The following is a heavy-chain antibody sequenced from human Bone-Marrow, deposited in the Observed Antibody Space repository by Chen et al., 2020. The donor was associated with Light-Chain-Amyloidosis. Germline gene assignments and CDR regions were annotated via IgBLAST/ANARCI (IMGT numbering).Heavy chain of an antibody. Sequence: EVQLEQSGPEVKKPGESLKISCKGSGYTFTNYWIGWVRTMPGKGLEWMAVMYPDDSDARYSPSFEGQVTISADTSITTAYLQWRSLKASDTAMYYCARRRDGYNFDYWGQGTLVTVSS. CDR2: MYPDDSDA. J-gene: IGHJ4*02. V-gene: IGHV5-51*01. D-gene: IGHD5-12*01. CDR3: ARRRDGYNFDY. CDR1: GYTFTNYW.